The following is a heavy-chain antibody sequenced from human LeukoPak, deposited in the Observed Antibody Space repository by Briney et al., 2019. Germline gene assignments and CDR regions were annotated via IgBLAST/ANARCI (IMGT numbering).Heavy chain of an antibody. D-gene: IGHD2/OR15-2a*01. CDR3: AAESPKAQFDP. CDR2: IRSKPNNYAT. Sequence: GSLRLSCAASGFTFSGSAIHWVRQASGKGLEWVGRIRSKPNNYATAYTASVKGRFTISRDDSKNTAYLQMSSLKTEDTAVYYCAAESPKAQFDPWGQGTLVTVSS. CDR1: GFTFSGSA. V-gene: IGHV3-73*01. J-gene: IGHJ5*02.